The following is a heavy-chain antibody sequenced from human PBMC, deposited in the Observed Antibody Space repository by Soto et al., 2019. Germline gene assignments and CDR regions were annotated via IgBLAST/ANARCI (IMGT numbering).Heavy chain of an antibody. V-gene: IGHV3-23*01. D-gene: IGHD2-15*01. CDR2: ISGSGGST. CDR1: GFTFSSYA. J-gene: IGHJ4*02. CDR3: AKGVGYWSGGSCRRSDY. Sequence: EVQLLESGGGLVQPGGSLRLSCAASGFTFSSYAMSWVRQAPGKGLEWVSAISGSGGSTYYADSVKGRFPISRDNSKNTLYLQMNSLRAEDTGVYYCAKGVGYWSGGSCRRSDYWGQGTLVTVSS.